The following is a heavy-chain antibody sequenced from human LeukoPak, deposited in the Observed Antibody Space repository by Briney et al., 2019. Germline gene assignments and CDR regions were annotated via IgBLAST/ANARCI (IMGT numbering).Heavy chain of an antibody. CDR2: INPNSGGT. Sequence: APVKVSCKASGYTFTGYYMHWVRHAPGQGLEWMGWINPNSGGTNYAQKFQGRVTLTRDTSISTAYMELSRLRSDDTAVYYCARRDLRHYYYGMDVWGQGTTVTVSS. V-gene: IGHV1-2*02. J-gene: IGHJ6*02. D-gene: IGHD4-17*01. CDR1: GYTFTGYY. CDR3: ARRDLRHYYYGMDV.